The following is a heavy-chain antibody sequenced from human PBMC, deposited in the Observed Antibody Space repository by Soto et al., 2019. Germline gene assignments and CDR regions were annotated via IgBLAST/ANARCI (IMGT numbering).Heavy chain of an antibody. V-gene: IGHV6-1*01. D-gene: IGHD2-2*02. CDR3: KKQKRHSRTYNGMDV. J-gene: IGHJ6*02. Sequence: SQTLSLTCAISGDSVSSNSAAWNWIRQSPSRGLEWLGRAYYRSQWYYDSAVSVRSRITVIPDTSKNQFSLQLNSVTPEDTAVYYCKKQKRHSRTYNGMDVWGQGTTVTVSS. CDR1: GDSVSSNSAA. CDR2: AYYRSQWYY.